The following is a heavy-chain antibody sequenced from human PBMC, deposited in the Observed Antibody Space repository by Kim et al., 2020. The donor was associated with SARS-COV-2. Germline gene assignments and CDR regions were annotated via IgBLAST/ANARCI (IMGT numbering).Heavy chain of an antibody. J-gene: IGHJ4*02. CDR1: GGSVSGFY. CDR3: ARVSYTSGSYYSVSDY. CDR2: IYYSGST. V-gene: IGHV4-59*02. D-gene: IGHD3-10*01. Sequence: SETLSLTCSVSGGSVSGFYWSWTRQPPGKGLQWIGYIYYSGSTNYNPSLKSRVTISIDTSKNHFSLDLRSVTAADTAVYYCARVSYTSGSYYSVSDYWGQGTMVTVSS.